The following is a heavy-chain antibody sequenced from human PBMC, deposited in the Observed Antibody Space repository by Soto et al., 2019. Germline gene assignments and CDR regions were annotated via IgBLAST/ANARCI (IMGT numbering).Heavy chain of an antibody. CDR3: AKDLGRNGPYYFDY. D-gene: IGHD2-8*01. CDR1: GFTFSSSA. CDR2: ISGSGGST. Sequence: PGGSLRLSCAASGFTFSSSAMNWVRQAPGEGPEWVSVISGSGGSTYHADSVKGRFTISRDNSKNTLYLQMNSLRGEDTAVYYCAKDLGRNGPYYFDYWGQGTLVTVSS. J-gene: IGHJ4*02. V-gene: IGHV3-23*01.